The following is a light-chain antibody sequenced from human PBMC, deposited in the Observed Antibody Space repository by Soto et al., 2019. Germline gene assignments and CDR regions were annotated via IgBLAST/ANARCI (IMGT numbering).Light chain of an antibody. CDR3: QQYNRYWT. CDR2: KAS. J-gene: IGKJ1*01. Sequence: DIQMTQSPSTLSASVGDRVTITCRATQSISNSLAWYQQKPGKAPKLLIYKASSLESGVPSRFSGSGSGTEFTLTITNLQPDDFATYYCQQYNRYWTFGQGTTVEIK. V-gene: IGKV1-5*03. CDR1: QSISNS.